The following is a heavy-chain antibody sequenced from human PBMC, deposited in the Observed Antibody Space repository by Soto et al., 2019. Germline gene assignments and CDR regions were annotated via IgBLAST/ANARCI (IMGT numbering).Heavy chain of an antibody. CDR2: SRNKANNYMT. CDR1: GFTFSDHY. V-gene: IGHV3-72*01. CDR3: ASVTCRSNWSGEDY. Sequence: EVQLVESGGDLVQPGGSLRLSCAASGFTFSDHYMDWVRQAPGKGLEWVGRSRNKANNYMTSYAASVQCRFTISRDDSTESLYLQMKSLKTEATAVYSCASVTCRSNWSGEDYWGQGTLVTVSS. D-gene: IGHD2-2*01. J-gene: IGHJ4*02.